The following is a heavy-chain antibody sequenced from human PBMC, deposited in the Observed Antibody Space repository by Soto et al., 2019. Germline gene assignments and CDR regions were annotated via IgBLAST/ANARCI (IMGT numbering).Heavy chain of an antibody. CDR2: IYYSGST. V-gene: IGHV4-59*01. CDR3: ARDQRVPDAGLDF. D-gene: IGHD6-25*01. Sequence: PSETLSLTCTVSGASISTYYWSWIRQPPGKGLEWIGYIYYSGSTNYNPALMSRVTTTIAASKTQCSLKLSAATVYDCAVYHCARDQRVPDAGLDFWGQGTPVTVSS. CDR1: GASISTYY. J-gene: IGHJ4*02.